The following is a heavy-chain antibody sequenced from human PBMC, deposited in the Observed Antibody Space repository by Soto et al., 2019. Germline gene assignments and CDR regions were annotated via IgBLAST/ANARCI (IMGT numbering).Heavy chain of an antibody. CDR3: ARADCSGGSCYLGNWFDP. CDR2: IYYSGST. D-gene: IGHD2-15*01. V-gene: IGHV4-31*03. J-gene: IGHJ5*02. CDR1: GGSISTGRYY. Sequence: PSETLSLTCNVSGGSISTGRYYCSWIRQHPGKGLEWIAYIYYSGSTYYNPSLKSRVTISVDTSKNQFSLKLSSVTAAGTAVYYWARADCSGGSCYLGNWFDPWGQGTLVTVTS.